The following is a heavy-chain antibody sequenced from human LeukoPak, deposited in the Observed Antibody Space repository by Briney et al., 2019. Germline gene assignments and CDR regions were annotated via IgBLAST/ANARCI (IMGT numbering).Heavy chain of an antibody. CDR2: IRYDGSNK. J-gene: IGHJ4*02. Sequence: PGGSLRLSCAASGFTFSSYGMHWVRQAPGKGLEWVAFIRYDGSNKYYADSVKGRFTISRDNSKNTLYLQMDSLRAEDTAVYYCAKGTAMVIDYWGQGTLVTVSS. V-gene: IGHV3-30*02. D-gene: IGHD5-18*01. CDR3: AKGTAMVIDY. CDR1: GFTFSSYG.